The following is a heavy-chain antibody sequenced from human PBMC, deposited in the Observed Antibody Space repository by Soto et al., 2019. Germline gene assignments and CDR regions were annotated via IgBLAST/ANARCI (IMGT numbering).Heavy chain of an antibody. D-gene: IGHD6-6*01. CDR1: GGTLSSYA. J-gene: IGHJ5*02. Sequence: ASVKVSCKASGGTLSSYAISWVRQAPGQGLEWMGGIIPIFGTANYAQKFQGRVTITADESTSTAYMELSSLRSEDTAVYYCASQRQLDNWFDPWGQGTLITVSS. CDR3: ASQRQLDNWFDP. CDR2: IIPIFGTA. V-gene: IGHV1-69*13.